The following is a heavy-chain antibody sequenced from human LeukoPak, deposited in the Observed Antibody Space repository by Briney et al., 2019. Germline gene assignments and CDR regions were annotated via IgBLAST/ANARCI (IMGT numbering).Heavy chain of an antibody. CDR1: GFTFSSYW. V-gene: IGHV3-7*01. Sequence: GGSLRLSCAASGFTFSSYWMSWVRQAPGKGLEWVANIKQDGSEKYYVDSVKGRFTISRDNAKNSLYLQMNSLRAEDTAVYYCAREAAAGIIYYYYMDVWGKGTTVTVSS. D-gene: IGHD6-13*01. CDR3: AREAAAGIIYYYYMDV. CDR2: IKQDGSEK. J-gene: IGHJ6*03.